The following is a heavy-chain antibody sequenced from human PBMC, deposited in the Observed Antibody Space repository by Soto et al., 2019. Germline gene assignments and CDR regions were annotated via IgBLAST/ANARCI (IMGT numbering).Heavy chain of an antibody. D-gene: IGHD5-18*01. J-gene: IGHJ4*02. Sequence: PGESLKISCKGSGYSFTSYWIGWVRQMPGKGLEWMGIIYPGDSDTRYSPSFQGQVTISADKSISTAYLQWSSLKASDTAMYYCASPAPDTAMDTQFDYWGQGTLVTVSS. CDR1: GYSFTSYW. V-gene: IGHV5-51*01. CDR2: IYPGDSDT. CDR3: ASPAPDTAMDTQFDY.